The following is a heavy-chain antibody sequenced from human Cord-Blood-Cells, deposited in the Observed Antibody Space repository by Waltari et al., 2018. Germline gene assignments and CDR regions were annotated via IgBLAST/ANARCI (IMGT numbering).Heavy chain of an antibody. CDR3: ARQGPSYGDYDY. CDR2: IYYSGST. J-gene: IGHJ4*02. D-gene: IGHD4-17*01. CDR1: GGSIRSYS. Sequence: QVQLQESGPGLVKPSATLSLPCTVPGGSIRSYSWSWIRQPPGKGLEWIGYIYYSGSTNYNPSLKSRVTISLDTSKNQFSLKLSSVTAADTAVYYCARQGPSYGDYDYWGQGTLVTVSS. V-gene: IGHV4-59*01.